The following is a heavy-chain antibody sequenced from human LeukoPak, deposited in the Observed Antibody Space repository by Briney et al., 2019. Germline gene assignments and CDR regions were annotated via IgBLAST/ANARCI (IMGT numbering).Heavy chain of an antibody. D-gene: IGHD6-13*01. Sequence: KPSETLSLTCAVYGGSFSGYYWSWIRQPPGKGLEWIGEINHSGSTNYNPSLKSRVTISVDTSKNQFSLKLSSVTAADTAVYYCARIRIAAAGARTKGRSPVFPGGQGTVVTVSS. CDR1: GGSFSGYY. CDR3: ARIRIAAAGARTKGRSPVFP. V-gene: IGHV4-34*01. CDR2: INHSGST. J-gene: IGHJ5*02.